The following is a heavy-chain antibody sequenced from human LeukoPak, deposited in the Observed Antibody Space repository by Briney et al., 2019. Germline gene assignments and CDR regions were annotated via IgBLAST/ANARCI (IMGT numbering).Heavy chain of an antibody. V-gene: IGHV3-23*01. CDR2: ISGSGSST. D-gene: IGHD4-17*01. CDR3: AKVLYGDFDAFDM. J-gene: IGHJ3*02. CDR1: GFTFSSYG. Sequence: GGSLRLSCAASGFTFSSYGMSWVRQAPGKGLEWASLISGSGSSTYYADSVKGRFTISRDNSKNTLYLQMNRLRAEDTAVYYCAKVLYGDFDAFDMWGQGTKVTVSS.